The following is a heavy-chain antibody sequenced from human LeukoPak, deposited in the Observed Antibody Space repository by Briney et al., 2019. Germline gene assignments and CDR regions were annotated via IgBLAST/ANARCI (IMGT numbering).Heavy chain of an antibody. CDR2: ISSSSSYI. CDR1: GFTFSSYS. CDR3: ARDGIVVVPAAMGY. J-gene: IGHJ4*02. Sequence: GGSLRLSCAASGFTFSSYSMNWVRQAPGEGLEWVSSISSSSSYIYYADSVKGRFTISRDNAKNSLYLQMNSLRAEDTAVYYCARDGIVVVPAAMGYWGQGTLVTVSS. V-gene: IGHV3-21*01. D-gene: IGHD2-2*01.